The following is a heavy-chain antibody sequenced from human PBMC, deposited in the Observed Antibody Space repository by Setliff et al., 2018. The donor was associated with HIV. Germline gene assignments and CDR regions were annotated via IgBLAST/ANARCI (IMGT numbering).Heavy chain of an antibody. D-gene: IGHD3-10*01. J-gene: IGHJ5*02. CDR2: IYHSGSA. Sequence: SETLSLTCDVSGFSITSGYYWGWIRQPPGKGPEWIGSIYHSGSAYYNPSLKSRVTISVDTSKNQFSLKLSSVTAAATAVYYCARHGPELLWFGGSWFDPWGQGTLVTVSS. CDR1: GFSITSGYY. V-gene: IGHV4-38-2*01. CDR3: ARHGPELLWFGGSWFDP.